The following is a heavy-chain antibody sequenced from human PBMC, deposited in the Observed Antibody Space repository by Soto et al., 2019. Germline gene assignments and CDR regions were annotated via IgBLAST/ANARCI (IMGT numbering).Heavy chain of an antibody. Sequence: EVQLLESGGGLVQPGGSLRLSCAASGFTFSNYDMSWVRQAPGKGLEWVSAISVSGDSTYYADSVKGRFTISRDNSKNTLYLQMNNLRAEDTAVHYCAKTRVGYCSSTSCYSGGNWFDPWGQGTLVTVSS. V-gene: IGHV3-23*01. D-gene: IGHD2-2*02. CDR1: GFTFSNYD. CDR2: ISVSGDST. CDR3: AKTRVGYCSSTSCYSGGNWFDP. J-gene: IGHJ5*02.